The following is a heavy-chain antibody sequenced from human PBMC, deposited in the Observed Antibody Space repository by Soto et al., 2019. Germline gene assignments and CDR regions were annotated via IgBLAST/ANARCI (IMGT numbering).Heavy chain of an antibody. CDR1: GYSFTNYG. CDR2: ISAFNGNT. CDR3: ARDRGVAPPVAGNTHYYYYMDV. D-gene: IGHD6-19*01. Sequence: QDQLVQSGAEVKKPGASVTVSCKASGYSFTNYGVTWVRQAPGQGLEWMGWISAFNGNTHYAQNLQGRVTMTTDAPTSPAYRERRGLRSAEPAVYYCARDRGVAPPVAGNTHYYYYMDVWGKGTTVTVSS. V-gene: IGHV1-18*01. J-gene: IGHJ6*03.